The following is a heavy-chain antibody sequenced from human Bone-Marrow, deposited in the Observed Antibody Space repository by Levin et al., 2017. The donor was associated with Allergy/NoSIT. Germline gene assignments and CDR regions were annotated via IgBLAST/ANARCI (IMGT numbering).Heavy chain of an antibody. D-gene: IGHD2-15*01. CDR1: GYSFGSYY. CDR3: ARLGAIIIVSATGAFDI. J-gene: IGHJ3*02. Sequence: GGSLRLSCKGSGYSFGSYYIGWVRQMPGKGLEWMGIIYPGDSDTRYSPSFQGQVTISVDKSINTAYLQWSSLKASDTAMYYCARLGAIIIVSATGAFDIWGQGTLVTVSS. CDR2: IYPGDSDT. V-gene: IGHV5-51*01.